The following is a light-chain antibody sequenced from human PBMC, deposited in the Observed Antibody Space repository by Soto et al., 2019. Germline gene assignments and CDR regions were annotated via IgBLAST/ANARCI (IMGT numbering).Light chain of an antibody. Sequence: DIQMTQSPSSVSASVGDRVTITCRASQVISWLAWYQQKPGKAPNLLIYAASSLQSGVPSRFSGSRSGTDFTLTISSLQPEDCATYYCQQANSFPPKLTFGGGTKVEIK. CDR2: AAS. J-gene: IGKJ4*01. CDR1: QVISW. V-gene: IGKV1-12*01. CDR3: QQANSFPPKLT.